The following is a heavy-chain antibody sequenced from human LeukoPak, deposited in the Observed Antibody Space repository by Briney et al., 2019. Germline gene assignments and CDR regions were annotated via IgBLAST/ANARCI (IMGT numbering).Heavy chain of an antibody. V-gene: IGHV4-59*08. Sequence: SETLSLTCTVSGGSISSYYWSWIRQPPGKGLEWIGYIYYSGYTNHNPSLRSRVTISVDTSKNQFSLKLNSVTAADTAVYYCATLRYCSGGSCFRKYFQHWGQGTLVTVSS. CDR1: GGSISSYY. J-gene: IGHJ1*01. CDR2: IYYSGYT. D-gene: IGHD2-15*01. CDR3: ATLRYCSGGSCFRKYFQH.